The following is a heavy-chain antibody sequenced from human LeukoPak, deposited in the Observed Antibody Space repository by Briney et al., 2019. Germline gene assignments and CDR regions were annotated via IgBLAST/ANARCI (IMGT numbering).Heavy chain of an antibody. J-gene: IGHJ4*02. Sequence: PGGSLRLSCAASGFTFSSYEMNWVRQAPGEGLEWVSYISSSGTTIYYADSVKGRFTIYRDNAKNSLYLQMNSLRAEHTAVYYCARVEQQQFNYWGQGTLVTVSS. CDR3: ARVEQQQFNY. D-gene: IGHD6-13*01. CDR2: ISSSGTTI. V-gene: IGHV3-48*03. CDR1: GFTFSSYE.